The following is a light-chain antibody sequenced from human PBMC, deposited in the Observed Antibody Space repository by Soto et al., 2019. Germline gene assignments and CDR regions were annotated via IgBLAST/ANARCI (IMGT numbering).Light chain of an antibody. CDR2: GAS. CDR1: QSVSSSY. J-gene: IGKJ5*01. V-gene: IGKV3-20*01. CDR3: QPRASLVT. Sequence: EIVFTQSPCSLPLSPGERGTLSSRASQSVSSSYLAWYQQKPGQAPRLLIFGASTRATGIPARFSGSGSGTDFTLTISSLEPDDSAVYYCQPRASLVTFGQGTRLEIK.